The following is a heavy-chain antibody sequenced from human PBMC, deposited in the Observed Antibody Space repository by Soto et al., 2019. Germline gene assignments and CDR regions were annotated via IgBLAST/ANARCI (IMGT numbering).Heavy chain of an antibody. CDR3: ARGSSFYVTGTSYYFDY. Sequence: QVQLQESGPGLVKPSQTLSLTCTVSGGSISSGGYYWSWIRQHPGKGLEWIGYIYYSGSTYYNPSLKSRVTISVDTSKNQFSLKLSSVTAADTAVYYCARGSSFYVTGTSYYFDYWGQGTLVTVSS. V-gene: IGHV4-31*03. CDR2: IYYSGST. J-gene: IGHJ4*02. D-gene: IGHD1-7*01. CDR1: GGSISSGGYY.